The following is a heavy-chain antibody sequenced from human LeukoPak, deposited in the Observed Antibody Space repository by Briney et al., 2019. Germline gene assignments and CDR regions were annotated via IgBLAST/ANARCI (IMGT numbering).Heavy chain of an antibody. CDR1: GFTFSSYA. CDR3: AEVVGATTRGYFDY. Sequence: GGSLRLSCAASGFTFSSYAMSWVRQAPGKGLEWVSLISGTGGSTYYADAVKVRGTISRYNSKNKMYLQMKSLRAEDKAVYYCAEVVGATTRGYFDYWGQGTLVTVSS. D-gene: IGHD1-26*01. CDR2: ISGTGGST. J-gene: IGHJ4*02. V-gene: IGHV3-23*01.